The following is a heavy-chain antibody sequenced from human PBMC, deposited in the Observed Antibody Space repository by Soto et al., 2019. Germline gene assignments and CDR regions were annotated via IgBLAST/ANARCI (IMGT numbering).Heavy chain of an antibody. CDR1: GFTLRNYA. Sequence: GGSLRLSCEASGFTLRNYAMTWIRQAPGKGLEWVSLISANDVGTYYAESVKTRFTISTDQSRNTVYHQMDSLRADDTAIYYCAKAKNDYNWDNRPPFDYWGQGTLVTVSS. CDR2: ISANDVGT. V-gene: IGHV3-23*01. J-gene: IGHJ4*02. D-gene: IGHD1-20*01. CDR3: AKAKNDYNWDNRPPFDY.